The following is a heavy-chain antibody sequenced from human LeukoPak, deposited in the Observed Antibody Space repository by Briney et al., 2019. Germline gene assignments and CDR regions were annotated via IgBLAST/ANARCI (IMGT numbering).Heavy chain of an antibody. D-gene: IGHD6-19*01. V-gene: IGHV3-30*18. J-gene: IGHJ6*02. Sequence: QPGRSLRLSCAASGFTFSSYGMHWVRQAPGKGLEWVAVISYDGSNKYYADSVKGRFTISRDNSKNTLYLQMNSLRAEDTAVYYCAKDFDPGIAVPYYYYYGMDVWGQGTTVTVSS. CDR1: GFTFSSYG. CDR3: AKDFDPGIAVPYYYYYGMDV. CDR2: ISYDGSNK.